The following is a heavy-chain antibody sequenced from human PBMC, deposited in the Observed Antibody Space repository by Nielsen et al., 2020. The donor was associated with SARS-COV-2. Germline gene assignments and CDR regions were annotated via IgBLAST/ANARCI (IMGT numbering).Heavy chain of an antibody. CDR1: GYSFSSYW. CDR2: IYPGDSET. J-gene: IGHJ4*02. V-gene: IGHV5-51*01. Sequence: GESLKISCEASGYSFSSYWIAWVRQRPGKGLEWMGIIYPGDSETKYSPSFQGQVTMSVDKSLRTPYLQWRTLKASDTSMYYCARRHMIPFGAGTYHFDFWGQGTLVTVSS. CDR3: ARRHMIPFGAGTYHFDF. D-gene: IGHD3-16*01.